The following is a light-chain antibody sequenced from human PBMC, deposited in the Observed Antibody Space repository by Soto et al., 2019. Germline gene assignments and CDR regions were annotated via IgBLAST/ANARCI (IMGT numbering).Light chain of an antibody. CDR1: QSVSSSY. CDR2: GAS. V-gene: IGKV3-20*01. J-gene: IGKJ5*01. CDR3: QQPEV. Sequence: EIVLTQSPGTLSLSPGERATLSCRASQSVSSSYLAWYQQKPGQAPRLLIYGASTRATVIPARFSGSGSGTEFTLTISSLQSEDFAVYYCQQPEVFGQGTRLEIK.